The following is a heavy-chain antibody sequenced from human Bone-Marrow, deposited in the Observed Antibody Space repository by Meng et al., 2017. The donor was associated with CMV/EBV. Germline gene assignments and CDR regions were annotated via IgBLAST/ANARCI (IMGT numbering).Heavy chain of an antibody. Sequence: GESLKISCAASGFTFSSYGMHWVRQAPGKGLEWVAFIRYDGGNKYYADSVKGRFTISRDNSKNTLYLQMNSLRAEDTAVYYCAKDQVAAAAYYFDYWGQGTLVTVSS. CDR2: IRYDGGNK. V-gene: IGHV3-30*02. J-gene: IGHJ4*02. D-gene: IGHD6-13*01. CDR3: AKDQVAAAAYYFDY. CDR1: GFTFSSYG.